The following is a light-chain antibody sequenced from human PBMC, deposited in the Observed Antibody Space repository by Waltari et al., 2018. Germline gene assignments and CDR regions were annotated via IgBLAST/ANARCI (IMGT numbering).Light chain of an antibody. CDR1: QSVSSSY. Sequence: EIVLTQSPGTLSLSPGERATLSCRARQSVSSSYLAWYQQKPGQPPKLLMYGASTRESGVPDRFSGSGSGTDFTLTISSLQAEDVAVYYCQQYYSTPPTFGQGTKVEIK. J-gene: IGKJ1*01. CDR3: QQYYSTPPT. CDR2: GAS. V-gene: IGKV3-20*01.